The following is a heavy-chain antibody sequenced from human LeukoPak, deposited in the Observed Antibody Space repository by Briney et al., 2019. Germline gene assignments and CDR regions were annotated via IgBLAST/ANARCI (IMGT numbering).Heavy chain of an antibody. Sequence: GGSLRLSCAASGFTLSTYNMKWVRQAPGKGLEWVASISSSITYIYYAGSVKDRFTISRDNAKNLVYLEMISLRAEETAVYYCARVPGEMGATLAYLDYWGQGTLVIVSS. J-gene: IGHJ4*02. D-gene: IGHD1-26*01. CDR1: GFTLSTYN. CDR3: ARVPGEMGATLAYLDY. CDR2: ISSSITYI. V-gene: IGHV3-21*01.